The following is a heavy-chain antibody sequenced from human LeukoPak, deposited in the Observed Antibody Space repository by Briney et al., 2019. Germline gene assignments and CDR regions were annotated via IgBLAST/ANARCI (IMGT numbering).Heavy chain of an antibody. CDR3: ARLRNTATVTFDYYYYMDV. J-gene: IGHJ6*03. Sequence: SETLSLTCAVSGGSISSGGYSWSWIRQPPGKGLEWIGYIYYSGSTYYNPSLKSRVTISVDPSKNQFSLRLNSVTAADTAVYYCARLRNTATVTFDYYYYMDVWGKGTTVTISS. V-gene: IGHV4-30-4*07. D-gene: IGHD5-18*01. CDR2: IYYSGST. CDR1: GGSISSGGYS.